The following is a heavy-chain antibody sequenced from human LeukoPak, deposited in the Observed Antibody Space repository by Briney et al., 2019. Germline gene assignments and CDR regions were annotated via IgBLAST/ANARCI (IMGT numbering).Heavy chain of an antibody. Sequence: GESLKISCKGSGYRFTNYWIGSVRQLPGKGLEWLGIIYPGDSDTRYSPSFQGQVTISADKSISTAYPQWSSLKASDTAMYYCARPPRDDSSAYYSAFDLWGQGTMVTVSS. CDR1: GYRFTNYW. D-gene: IGHD3-22*01. CDR2: IYPGDSDT. CDR3: ARPPRDDSSAYYSAFDL. J-gene: IGHJ3*01. V-gene: IGHV5-51*01.